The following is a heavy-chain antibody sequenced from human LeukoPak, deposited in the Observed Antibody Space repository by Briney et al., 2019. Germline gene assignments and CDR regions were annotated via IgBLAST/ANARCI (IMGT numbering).Heavy chain of an antibody. CDR3: ARDGFYDDSGYYRSYYYYGMDV. Sequence: SVKVSCKASGGTFSSYGLNWVRQAPGQGLEWMGGIIPIFGTRSYAQKFQGRVTITADKSTSTAYMELSSLRSEDTAVYYCARDGFYDDSGYYRSYYYYGMDVWGQGTTVTVSS. D-gene: IGHD3-22*01. V-gene: IGHV1-69*06. CDR1: GGTFSSYG. CDR2: IIPIFGTR. J-gene: IGHJ6*02.